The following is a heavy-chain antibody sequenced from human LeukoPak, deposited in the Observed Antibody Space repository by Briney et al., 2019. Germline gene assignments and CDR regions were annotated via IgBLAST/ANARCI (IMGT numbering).Heavy chain of an antibody. Sequence: GGSLRLSCAASGFTFSSYSMNWVRQAPGKGLEWVSSIRSSSSYIYYADSVKGRFTISRDNAKNSLYLQMNSLRAEDTAVYYCARDPGSYDHPLDYWGQGTLVTVSS. CDR1: GFTFSSYS. V-gene: IGHV3-21*01. CDR2: IRSSSSYI. CDR3: ARDPGSYDHPLDY. D-gene: IGHD1-26*01. J-gene: IGHJ4*02.